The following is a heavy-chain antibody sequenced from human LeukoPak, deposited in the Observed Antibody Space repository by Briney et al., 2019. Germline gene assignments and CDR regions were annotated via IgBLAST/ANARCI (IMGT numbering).Heavy chain of an antibody. CDR3: ARDGYTYDILTGYSIFFDY. Sequence: ASVKVSCKASGYTFTGYYMHWVRQAPGQGLEWMGWISAYNGNTDYAQKLQGRVTMTTDTSTSTAYMELRSLRSDDTAVYYCARDGYTYDILTGYSIFFDYWGQGTLVTVSS. CDR1: GYTFTGYY. V-gene: IGHV1-18*04. J-gene: IGHJ4*02. CDR2: ISAYNGNT. D-gene: IGHD3-9*01.